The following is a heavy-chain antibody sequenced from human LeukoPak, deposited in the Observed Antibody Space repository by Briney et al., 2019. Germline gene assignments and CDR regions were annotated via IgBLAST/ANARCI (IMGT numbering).Heavy chain of an antibody. CDR1: GFTFSNYE. Sequence: GGALRLSCAASGFTFSNYEMNWVRQAPGKGLEGVSYISSICRTIYYAHSVKGRFTISIDNAKNSLYLTMNRLRDEDTAVYSCARGYSSSWSGALWGGFDLDYWGQGTMVTVSS. CDR2: ISSICRTI. V-gene: IGHV3-48*03. CDR3: ARGYSSSWSGALWGGFDLDY. J-gene: IGHJ4*02. D-gene: IGHD6-13*01.